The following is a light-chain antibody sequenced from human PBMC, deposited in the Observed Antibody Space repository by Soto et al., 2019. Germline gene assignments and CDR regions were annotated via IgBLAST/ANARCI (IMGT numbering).Light chain of an antibody. V-gene: IGKV3-20*01. CDR1: QSVSSSY. CDR2: GAS. J-gene: IGKJ1*01. Sequence: EIVLTQPPGTLSLSPGERATLSCRASQSVSSSYLAWYQQKPGQAPRLLIYGASSRATGIPDRFSGSGSGTDFTLTISRLEPEDFAVYYCQQYGSSPYVAFGQGTKVDI. CDR3: QQYGSSPYVA.